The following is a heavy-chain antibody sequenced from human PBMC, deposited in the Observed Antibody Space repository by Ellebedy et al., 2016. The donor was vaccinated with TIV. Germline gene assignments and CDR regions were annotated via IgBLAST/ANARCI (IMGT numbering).Heavy chain of an antibody. CDR3: ARCETGSGSGWCNWLDP. CDR1: GGSISSRSYY. J-gene: IGHJ5*02. Sequence: MPSETLSLTCTVSGGSISSRSYYWGWIRQPPGKNREWSGTIYYNENAYYNPSLRSRVSISIDTSKNQFSLRLSSVTAADTAVYYCARCETGSGSGWCNWLDPWGQGTLVTVSS. V-gene: IGHV4-39*07. D-gene: IGHD3-22*01. CDR2: IYYNENA.